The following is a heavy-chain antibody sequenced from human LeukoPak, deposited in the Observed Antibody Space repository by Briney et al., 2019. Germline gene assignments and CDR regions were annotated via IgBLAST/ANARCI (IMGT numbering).Heavy chain of an antibody. CDR1: GGSISSGGYY. V-gene: IGHV4-31*03. J-gene: IGHJ6*02. CDR2: IYYSGST. CDR3: ARSRVVAAAGIDYGMDV. Sequence: PSETLSLTCTVSGGSISSGGYYWSWIRQHPGKGLEWIGYIYYSGSTYYNPSLKSRVTISVDTSKNQFSLKLSSVTAADTAVYYCARSRVVAAAGIDYGMDVWGQGTTVTVSS. D-gene: IGHD6-13*01.